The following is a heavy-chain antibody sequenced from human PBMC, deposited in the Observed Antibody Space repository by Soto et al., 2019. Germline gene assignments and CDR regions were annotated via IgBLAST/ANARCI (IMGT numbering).Heavy chain of an antibody. Sequence: GESLKISCQASGYSFSNFWIAWVRQMPGEGLEWLGIIYPDDSDTRYNPSFLGQFTISADKSINTTYLQWSSLKASDTAIYFCASSVLVTSTMNYFDLWGQGTLVTVSS. CDR1: GYSFSNFW. V-gene: IGHV5-51*01. J-gene: IGHJ4*02. CDR2: IYPDDSDT. CDR3: ASSVLVTSTMNYFDL. D-gene: IGHD2-8*02.